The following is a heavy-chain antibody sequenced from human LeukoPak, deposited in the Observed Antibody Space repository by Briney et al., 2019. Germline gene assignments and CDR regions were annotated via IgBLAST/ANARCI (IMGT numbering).Heavy chain of an antibody. D-gene: IGHD6-19*01. CDR1: GGSISSSSYY. Sequence: SETLSLTCTVSGGSISSSSYYWGWLRQPPGKGLEWIGSIYYSGSTYYNPSLKSRVTISVDTSKNQFSLKLSSVTAADTAVYYCARRRYSSGWDAFDIWGQGTMVTGSS. V-gene: IGHV4-39*07. CDR2: IYYSGST. CDR3: ARRRYSSGWDAFDI. J-gene: IGHJ3*02.